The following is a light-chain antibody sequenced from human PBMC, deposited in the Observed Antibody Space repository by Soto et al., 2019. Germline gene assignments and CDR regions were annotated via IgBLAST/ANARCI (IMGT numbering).Light chain of an antibody. J-gene: IGKJ4*01. CDR1: QSVSSNF. Sequence: ETVLTQSPGTLSLSLGEISTLXXRASQSVSSNFLAWYQEKPGQAPRLXXYGASSRATGIPDRFSGSGSGTDFTLTISRLEPEDFAVYYCRQYGRSLGFAFGGGTKVDI. CDR2: GAS. V-gene: IGKV3-20*01. CDR3: RQYGRSLGFA.